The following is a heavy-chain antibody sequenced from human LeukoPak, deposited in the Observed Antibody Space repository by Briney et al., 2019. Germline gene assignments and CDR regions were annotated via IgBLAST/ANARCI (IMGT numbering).Heavy chain of an antibody. CDR3: ARALTDSGYYPNWFDP. D-gene: IGHD3-22*01. CDR2: ISYDGSNK. Sequence: GGSLRPSCAASGFTFSSYGMHWVRQAPGKGLEWVAVISYDGSNKYYADSVKGRFTISRDNSKKTLSLQMSSLRAEDTAVYYCARALTDSGYYPNWFDPWGQGTLVTVSS. J-gene: IGHJ5*02. CDR1: GFTFSSYG. V-gene: IGHV3-30*03.